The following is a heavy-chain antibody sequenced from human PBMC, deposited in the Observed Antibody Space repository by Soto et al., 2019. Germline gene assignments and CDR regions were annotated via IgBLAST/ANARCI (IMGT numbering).Heavy chain of an antibody. D-gene: IGHD3-9*01. J-gene: IGHJ6*02. CDR2: ISSSSSYI. CDR1: GFTFSSYS. CDR3: ARESYDILTGYHKGMDV. V-gene: IGHV3-21*01. Sequence: EVQLVESGGGLVKPGGSLRLSCAASGFTFSSYSMNWVRQAPGKGLEWVSSISSSSSYIYYADSVKGRFTISRDNAKNXXDLQMSSLRAEDTAVYYCARESYDILTGYHKGMDVWGQGTTVTISS.